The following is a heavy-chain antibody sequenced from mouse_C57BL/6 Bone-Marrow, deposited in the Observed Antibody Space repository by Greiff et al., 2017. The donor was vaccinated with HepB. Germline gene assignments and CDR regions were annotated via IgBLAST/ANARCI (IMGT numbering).Heavy chain of an antibody. CDR2: ISYDGSN. Sequence: EVQRVESGPGLVKPSQSLSLTCSVTGYSITSGYYWNWIRQFPGNKLEWMGYISYDGSNNYNPSLKNRISITRDTSKNQFFLKLNSVTTEDTATYYCARGGLGYYFDYWGQGTTLTVSS. V-gene: IGHV3-6*01. D-gene: IGHD2-4*01. CDR1: GYSITSGYY. CDR3: ARGGLGYYFDY. J-gene: IGHJ2*01.